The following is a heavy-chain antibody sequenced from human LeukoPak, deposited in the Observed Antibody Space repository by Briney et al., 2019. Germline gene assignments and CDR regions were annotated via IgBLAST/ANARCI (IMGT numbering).Heavy chain of an antibody. D-gene: IGHD5-18*01. J-gene: IGHJ4*02. CDR3: ARARGMVRNFDY. Sequence: PSETLSLTCAVYGGSFSGYYWSWIRQPPGKGLEWIGEINHSGSTNYNPSLKSRVPISVDTSKNQFSLKLSSVTAADTAVYYCARARGMVRNFDYWGQGTLVTVSS. CDR2: INHSGST. CDR1: GGSFSGYY. V-gene: IGHV4-34*01.